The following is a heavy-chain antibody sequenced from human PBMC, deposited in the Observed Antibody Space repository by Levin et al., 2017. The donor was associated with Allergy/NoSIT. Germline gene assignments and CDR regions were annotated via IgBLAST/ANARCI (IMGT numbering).Heavy chain of an antibody. V-gene: IGHV1-46*01. Sequence: GESLKISCKASGYTFTSYYMHWVRQAPGQGLEWMGIINPSGGSTSYAQKFQGRVTMTRDTSTSTVYMELSSLRSEDTAVYYCARDSLNGGDYWGQGTLVTVSS. CDR2: INPSGGST. CDR1: GYTFTSYY. J-gene: IGHJ4*02. CDR3: ARDSLNGGDY. D-gene: IGHD7-27*01.